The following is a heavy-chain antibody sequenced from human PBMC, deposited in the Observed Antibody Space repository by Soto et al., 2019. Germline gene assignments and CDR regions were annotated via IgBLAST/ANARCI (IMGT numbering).Heavy chain of an antibody. D-gene: IGHD6-13*01. CDR3: ATGGSSWLFDY. Sequence: SETLSLTCTVSGGSISSGGYYWSWIRQHPGKGLEWIGYIYHSESTHYNPSLRSRITISVDTSKNQFSLKLSSVTAADTAVYYCATGGSSWLFDYWGQGTQVTVSS. J-gene: IGHJ4*02. CDR2: IYHSEST. V-gene: IGHV4-31*03. CDR1: GGSISSGGYY.